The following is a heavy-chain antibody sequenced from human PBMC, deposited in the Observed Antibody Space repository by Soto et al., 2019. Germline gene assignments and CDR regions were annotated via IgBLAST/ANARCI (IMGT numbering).Heavy chain of an antibody. CDR3: SNDWGRKWNDEDFHH. V-gene: IGHV3-74*01. J-gene: IGHJ1*01. D-gene: IGHD1-20*01. CDR2: INSDGSST. CDR1: GYTFSSYW. Sequence: GGSLRLSCAASGYTFSSYWIHWVRQAPGKGLVWVSRINSDGSSTSYADSVKGRFTISRDNAKNTLYLQMNRLRAEDTAVYYCSNDWGRKWNDEDFHHWGQGTLVTVSS.